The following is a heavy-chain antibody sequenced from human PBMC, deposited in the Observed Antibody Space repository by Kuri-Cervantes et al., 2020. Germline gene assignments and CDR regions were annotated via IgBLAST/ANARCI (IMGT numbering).Heavy chain of an antibody. CDR2: INPNSGGT. D-gene: IGHD3-16*01. J-gene: IGHJ5*02. Sequence: ASVKVSCKASGYTFTGYYMHWVRQAPGQGLEWMGWINPNSGGTNYAQKFQGRVTITAAESTSTAYMELSSLRSEDTAVYYCARDLGGSFGWFDPWGQGTLVTVSS. CDR3: ARDLGGSFGWFDP. V-gene: IGHV1-2*02. CDR1: GYTFTGYY.